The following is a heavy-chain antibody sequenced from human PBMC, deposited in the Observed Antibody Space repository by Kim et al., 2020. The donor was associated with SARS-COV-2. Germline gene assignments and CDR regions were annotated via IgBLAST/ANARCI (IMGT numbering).Heavy chain of an antibody. D-gene: IGHD2-15*01. J-gene: IGHJ4*02. CDR3: ARDALSNGGSRTFDY. Sequence: VSVKSRITINPDTSKNQFSLQLNSVTPEDTAVYYCARDALSNGGSRTFDYWGQGTLVTVSS. V-gene: IGHV6-1*01.